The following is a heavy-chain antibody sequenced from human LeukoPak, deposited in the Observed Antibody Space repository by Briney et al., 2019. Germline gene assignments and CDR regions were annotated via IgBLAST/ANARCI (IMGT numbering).Heavy chain of an antibody. J-gene: IGHJ4*02. CDR1: GFTFGDYA. CDR2: IRSKGYGGTT. V-gene: IGHV3-49*04. D-gene: IGHD2-21*02. Sequence: PGRSLRLSCTASGFTFGDYAMSWVRQAPGKGLEWVGFIRSKGYGGTTEYAASVKGRFTISRDDSKRIAYLQMNSLKTEDTAVYYCTRRLRGPYGYFDYWGQGTLVTVSS. CDR3: TRRLRGPYGYFDY.